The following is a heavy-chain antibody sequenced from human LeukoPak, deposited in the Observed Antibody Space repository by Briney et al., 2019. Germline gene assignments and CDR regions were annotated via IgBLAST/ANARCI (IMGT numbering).Heavy chain of an antibody. D-gene: IGHD3-10*01. CDR1: SGSISGSSYF. CDR2: IYYSGST. CDR3: ARDKGQGSYFIIDAFDI. Sequence: KPSETLSLTCTVSSGSISGSSYFWGWIRQPPGKGLEWIGSIYYSGSTYYNPSLKSRVTISVDTSKNQFSLKLSSVTAADTAVYYCARDKGQGSYFIIDAFDIWGQGTMVTVSS. V-gene: IGHV4-39*07. J-gene: IGHJ3*02.